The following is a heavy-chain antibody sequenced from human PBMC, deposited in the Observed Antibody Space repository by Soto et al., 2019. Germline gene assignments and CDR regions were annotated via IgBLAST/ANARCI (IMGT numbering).Heavy chain of an antibody. CDR2: IFHTGST. V-gene: IGHV4-38-2*02. CDR1: GYSISSGYY. CDR3: AREDYYDRTGYYYYFEP. J-gene: IGHJ4*01. Sequence: SETLSLTCAVSGYSISSGYYWGWIRQPPGKGLGWMGSIFHTGSTYDTPSLKSRVSISVDTSKNHFSLKLNSVTAAYTAIYYCAREDYYDRTGYYYYFEPWGQGTLVTVSS. D-gene: IGHD3-22*01.